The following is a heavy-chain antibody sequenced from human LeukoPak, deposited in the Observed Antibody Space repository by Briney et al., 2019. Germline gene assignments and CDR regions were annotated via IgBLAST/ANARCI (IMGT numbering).Heavy chain of an antibody. Sequence: GGSLRLSCAASGFSFSSYGMQWVRQAPGKGLEWVAFIRYDGSNEYYADSVKGRFTISRDNSKNTLYLQMNSLRAEDTAVYYCAKETLWFGGGYFDYWGQGTLVTVSS. J-gene: IGHJ4*02. V-gene: IGHV3-30*02. D-gene: IGHD3-10*01. CDR3: AKETLWFGGGYFDY. CDR1: GFSFSSYG. CDR2: IRYDGSNE.